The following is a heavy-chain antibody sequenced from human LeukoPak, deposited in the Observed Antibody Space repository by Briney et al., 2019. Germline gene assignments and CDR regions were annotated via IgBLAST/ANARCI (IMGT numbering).Heavy chain of an antibody. CDR2: IRYDGSNK. J-gene: IGHJ5*02. Sequence: GGSLRLSRAASGFTFSSYGMHWVRPAPGKGLEWVAFIRYDGSNKYYADSVKGRFTISRDNSKNTLYLQMNSLRAEDTAVYYCAEEGYSGYDYVPWFDPWGQGTLVTVSS. CDR1: GFTFSSYG. CDR3: AEEGYSGYDYVPWFDP. V-gene: IGHV3-30*02. D-gene: IGHD5-12*01.